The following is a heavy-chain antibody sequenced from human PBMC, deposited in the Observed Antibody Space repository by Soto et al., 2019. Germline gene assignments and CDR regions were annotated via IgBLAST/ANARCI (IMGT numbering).Heavy chain of an antibody. J-gene: IGHJ3*02. D-gene: IGHD3-10*01. Sequence: ASVKVSCKASGGTFSNYAISWVRQAPGQGLEWMGWISAYNGNTNYAQKLQGRVTMTTDTSTSTAYMELRSLRSDDTAVYYCARDGPMDRAFDIWGQGTMDPVSS. CDR1: GGTFSNYA. V-gene: IGHV1-18*04. CDR3: ARDGPMDRAFDI. CDR2: ISAYNGNT.